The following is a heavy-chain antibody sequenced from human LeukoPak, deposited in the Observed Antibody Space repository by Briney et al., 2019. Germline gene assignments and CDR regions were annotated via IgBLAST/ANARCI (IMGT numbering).Heavy chain of an antibody. V-gene: IGHV3-7*01. D-gene: IGHD5-18*01. CDR1: GFTFSSYW. J-gene: IGHJ4*02. CDR3: ARGGSRQYNF. CDR2: IRHDGSEK. Sequence: PGGSLRLSCAASGFTFSSYWMSWVRQAPGKGLEWVANIRHDGSEKYYVDSVKGRFTISRDNAKDSLYLQMNSLRVEDTAVYYYARGGSRQYNFWGQGTLVTVSS.